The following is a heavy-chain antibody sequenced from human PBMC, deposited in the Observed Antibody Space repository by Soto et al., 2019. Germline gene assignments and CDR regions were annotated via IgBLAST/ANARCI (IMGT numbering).Heavy chain of an antibody. CDR1: GGSISSYY. Sequence: SETLSLTCTVSGGSISSYYWSWIRQPPGKGLEWIGYIYYSGSTNYNPSLKSRVTISVDTSKNQFSLKLSSVTSADTAVYYCARDLTPRFLLWFGELVGDFYIRGQEAMLPVSS. CDR2: IYYSGST. J-gene: IGHJ3*02. CDR3: ARDLTPRFLLWFGELVGDFYI. D-gene: IGHD3-10*01. V-gene: IGHV4-59*01.